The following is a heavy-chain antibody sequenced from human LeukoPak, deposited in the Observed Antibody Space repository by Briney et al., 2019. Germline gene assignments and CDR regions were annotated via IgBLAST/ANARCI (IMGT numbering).Heavy chain of an antibody. Sequence: GGSLRLSCVASGFTFSSQTMNWVRQAPGKGLEWVSSITSSSKYIFYADSVKGRFTISRDDAKNSLYLQMDSLRAEDTAVYYCARDPGDSGCWGQGTLVTVSS. CDR2: ITSSSKYI. V-gene: IGHV3-21*01. CDR3: ARDPGDSGC. CDR1: GFTFSSQT. D-gene: IGHD6-19*01. J-gene: IGHJ4*02.